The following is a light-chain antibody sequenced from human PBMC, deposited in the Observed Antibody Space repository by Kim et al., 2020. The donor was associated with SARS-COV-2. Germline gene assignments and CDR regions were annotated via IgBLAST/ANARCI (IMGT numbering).Light chain of an antibody. V-gene: IGLV3-19*01. J-gene: IGLJ3*02. CDR3: NSRDSSGNHNWV. CDR2: GKN. CDR1: SLRSYY. Sequence: LGQTVRITCQGESLRSYYASWYQQKPGQAPVLVIYGKNNRPSGIPDRFSGSSSGNTASLTITGAQAEDEADYYCNSRDSSGNHNWVFGGGTQLTVL.